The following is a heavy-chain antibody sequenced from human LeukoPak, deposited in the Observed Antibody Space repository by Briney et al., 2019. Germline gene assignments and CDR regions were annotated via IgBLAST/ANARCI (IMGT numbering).Heavy chain of an antibody. V-gene: IGHV4-38-2*01. J-gene: IGHJ4*02. CDR2: MYHRGNT. Sequence: SETLSLTCAVSGYFISSGYHWGWIRQPPGKGLEWIGSMYHRGNTYYNPSLKSRVTISVDTSKNQFSLKLRSVTAADTALYYCARVDWNPDYWGQGTLVTVSS. CDR3: ARVDWNPDY. D-gene: IGHD1-1*01. CDR1: GYFISSGYH.